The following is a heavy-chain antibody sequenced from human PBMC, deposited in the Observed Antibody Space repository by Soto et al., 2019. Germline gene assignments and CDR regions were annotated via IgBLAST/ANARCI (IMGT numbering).Heavy chain of an antibody. CDR1: RGAFGNYW. J-gene: IGHJ5*01. D-gene: IGHD3-10*02. CDR3: ARDVPHNGFAS. V-gene: IGHV3-74*01. Sequence: EVQLVESGGALVQPGGSLRLSCEASRGAFGNYWMHWVRQAPGKGLVWVSRINSDGNDIIYADSVKGRFTASRDNAKNMVFLQLNRLRVEGPGVYYCARDVPHNGFASWGQGNLVTVSS. CDR2: INSDGNDI.